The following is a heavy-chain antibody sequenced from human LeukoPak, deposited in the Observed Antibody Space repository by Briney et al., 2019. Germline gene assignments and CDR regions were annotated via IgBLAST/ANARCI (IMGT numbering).Heavy chain of an antibody. J-gene: IGHJ4*02. Sequence: PGGSLRLSCAASGFTFSNYAMNWVRQAPGKGLEWVSAISGSGGSTYYADSVKGRFTISRDNSKYTPYLQTNSLRAEDTAVYYCAKVRDSSSSPFDCWGQGALVTVSS. CDR3: AKVRDSSSSPFDC. V-gene: IGHV3-23*01. CDR1: GFTFSNYA. CDR2: ISGSGGST. D-gene: IGHD6-13*01.